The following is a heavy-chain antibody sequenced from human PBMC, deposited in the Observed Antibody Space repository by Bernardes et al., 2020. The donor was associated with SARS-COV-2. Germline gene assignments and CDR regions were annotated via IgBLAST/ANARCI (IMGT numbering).Heavy chain of an antibody. CDR1: GFTVSSNY. Sequence: GSLRLSCAASGFTVSSNYMSWVRQAPGKGLEWVSVIYSGGSTYYADSVKGRFTISRDNSKNTLYLQMNSLRAEDTAVYYCATSLDQNWNPHLDYWGQGTLVTVSS. CDR2: IYSGGST. V-gene: IGHV3-66*02. CDR3: ATSLDQNWNPHLDY. J-gene: IGHJ4*02. D-gene: IGHD1-1*01.